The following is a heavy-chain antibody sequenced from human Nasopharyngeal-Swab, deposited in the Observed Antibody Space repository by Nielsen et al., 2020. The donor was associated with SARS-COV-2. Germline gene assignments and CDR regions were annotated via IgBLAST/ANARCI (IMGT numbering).Heavy chain of an antibody. J-gene: IGHJ6*02. CDR1: GGSVSSSSYY. CDR2: IYYSGST. D-gene: IGHD6-13*01. CDR3: VGSSWYGDYYYYYGMDV. Sequence: GSLRLSCTVSGGSVSSSSYYWGWIRQPPGKGLEWIGSIYYSGSTYYNPSLKSRVTISVDTSKNQFSLKLSSVTAADTAVYYCVGSSWYGDYYYYYGMDVWGQGTTVTVSS. V-gene: IGHV4-39*07.